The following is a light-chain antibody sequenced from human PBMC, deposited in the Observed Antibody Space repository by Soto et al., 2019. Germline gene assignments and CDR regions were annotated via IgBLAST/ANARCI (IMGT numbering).Light chain of an antibody. CDR2: LEGSGSY. J-gene: IGLJ3*02. Sequence: QLVLTQSSSASASLGSSVKLTCTLSSGHSSYIIAWHQQQPGKAPRYLMKLEGSGSYNKGSGVPDRFSGSSSGADRYLTISNLQFEDEADYYCETWDFNTRVFGGGTKLTGL. CDR1: SGHSSYI. V-gene: IGLV4-60*02. CDR3: ETWDFNTRV.